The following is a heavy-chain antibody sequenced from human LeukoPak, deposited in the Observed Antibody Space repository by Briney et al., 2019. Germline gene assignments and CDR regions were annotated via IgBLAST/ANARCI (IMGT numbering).Heavy chain of an antibody. CDR3: ARMVRGSSWAIDY. D-gene: IGHD6-13*01. CDR2: IYYSGST. J-gene: IGHJ4*02. V-gene: IGHV4-59*01. Sequence: SETLSLTCTASGGSISSYYWSWIRQPPGKGLEWIGYIYYSGSTNYNPSLKSRVTISVDTSKNQFSLKLSSVTAADTAVYYCARMVRGSSWAIDYWGQGTLVTVSS. CDR1: GGSISSYY.